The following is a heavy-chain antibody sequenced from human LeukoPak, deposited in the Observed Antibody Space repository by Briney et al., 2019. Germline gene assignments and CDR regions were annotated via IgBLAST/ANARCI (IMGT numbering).Heavy chain of an antibody. J-gene: IGHJ4*02. CDR1: GYSFTSYW. V-gene: IGHV5-51*03. CDR3: ARSLYGVNTWFDY. Sequence: GESLKISFKGSGYSFTSYWIGWVRQMPGKGLEWMGIIYPDDSDTRYSPSFQGQVTISADKSISTAYLQWSTLRASDTAMYYCARSLYGVNTWFDYWGQGTLVTVSS. D-gene: IGHD4/OR15-4a*01. CDR2: IYPDDSDT.